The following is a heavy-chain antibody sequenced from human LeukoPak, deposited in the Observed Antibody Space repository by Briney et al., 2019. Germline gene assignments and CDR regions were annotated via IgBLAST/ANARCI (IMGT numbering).Heavy chain of an antibody. CDR3: ARAQLDGYNPYYFDY. V-gene: IGHV4-59*01. CDR2: IYYSGST. Sequence: SETLSLTCTVSGGSISSYYWSWIRQPPGKGLEWIGYIYYSGSTNYNPSLKSRVTISVDTSKNQFSLKLSSVTAADTAVYYCARAQLDGYNPYYFDYWGQGTLVTVSS. J-gene: IGHJ4*02. CDR1: GGSISSYY. D-gene: IGHD5-24*01.